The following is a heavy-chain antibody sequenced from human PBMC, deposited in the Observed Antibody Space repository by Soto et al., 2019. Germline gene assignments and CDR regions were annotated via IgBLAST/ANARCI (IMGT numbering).Heavy chain of an antibody. CDR3: VKDRWVDY. CDR2: ISSNGGST. V-gene: IGHV3-64D*06. J-gene: IGHJ4*02. D-gene: IGHD6-13*01. Sequence: LRLSCSVSGFTFSSYAMHWVRQAPGKGLEYVSSISSNGGSTYYADSVKGRFTISRDNSKNTLNLQMSSLTTEDTAVYYCVKDRWVDYWGQGTLVTVSS. CDR1: GFTFSSYA.